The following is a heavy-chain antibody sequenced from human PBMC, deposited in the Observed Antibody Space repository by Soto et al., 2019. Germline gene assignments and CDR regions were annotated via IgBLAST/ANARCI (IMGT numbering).Heavy chain of an antibody. V-gene: IGHV1-69*13. CDR3: ASFAKTPYSAAGTRNYYFDY. CDR1: GGTFSSYA. CDR2: IIPIFGTA. D-gene: IGHD6-13*01. Sequence: SVKVSCKASGGTFSSYAISWVRQAPGQGLEWMGGIIPIFGTANYAQKFQGRVTITADESTSTAYMELSSLRSEDTAVYYCASFAKTPYSAAGTRNYYFDYWGQGTLVTVSS. J-gene: IGHJ4*02.